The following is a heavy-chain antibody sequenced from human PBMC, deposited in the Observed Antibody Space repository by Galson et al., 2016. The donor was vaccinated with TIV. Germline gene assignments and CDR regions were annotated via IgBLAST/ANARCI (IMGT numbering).Heavy chain of an antibody. CDR2: IFSSGST. V-gene: IGHV4-61*01. CDR1: GASVSSGNYY. J-gene: IGHJ3*01. D-gene: IGHD6-19*01. CDR3: ARDSWGSGYNSGWEGFDR. Sequence: SETLSLTCAVSGASVSSGNYYWTWIRQPPGKGLECIGYIFSSGSTKYNPSLKSRVAISVDTSRNQFSLKLTSVTAADTAVYYCARDSWGSGYNSGWEGFDRWGQGTMVTVSS.